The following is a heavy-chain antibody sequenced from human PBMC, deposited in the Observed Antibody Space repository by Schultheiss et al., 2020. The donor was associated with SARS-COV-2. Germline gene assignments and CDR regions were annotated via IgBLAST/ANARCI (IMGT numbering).Heavy chain of an antibody. CDR1: GGSFSGDY. Sequence: SETLSLTCAVYGGSFSGDYWSWIRQPPGKGLEWIGEINHGEGTNYNPSLKSRVTISVDTSKNQFSLKLSSVTAADTAVYYCARGCPHPRDRSSYYKFHYYYYGMDVWGQGTTVTAP. J-gene: IGHJ6*02. CDR3: ARGCPHPRDRSSYYKFHYYYYGMDV. CDR2: INHGEGT. D-gene: IGHD3-3*01. V-gene: IGHV4-34*01.